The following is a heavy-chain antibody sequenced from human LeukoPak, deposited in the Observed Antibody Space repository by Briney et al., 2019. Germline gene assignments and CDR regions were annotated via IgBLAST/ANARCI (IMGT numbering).Heavy chain of an antibody. J-gene: IGHJ4*02. D-gene: IGHD3-9*01. CDR3: TTAVRVTGFDY. Sequence: GGSLRLSCAASGFTFSNAWMTWVRQTPGKGLEWVGRIKKKTDGGTTDYAAPVKGRFNISRDDSKNTVYLQMNSLKSEDAAVYYCTTAVRVTGFDYWGQGTLVSVSS. CDR2: IKKKTDGGTT. CDR1: GFTFSNAW. V-gene: IGHV3-15*01.